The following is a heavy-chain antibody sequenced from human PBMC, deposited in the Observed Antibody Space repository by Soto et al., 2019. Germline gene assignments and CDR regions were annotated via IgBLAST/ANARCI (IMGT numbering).Heavy chain of an antibody. CDR3: ARDLGSQPYYFDY. V-gene: IGHV3-33*01. Sequence: PGGSLRLSCAASGFTFSSYGMHWVRQAPGKGLEWVAVIWYDGSNKYYADSVKGRFTISRDNSKNTLYLQMNSLRAEDTAVYYCARDLGSQPYYFDYWGRGTLVTVSS. J-gene: IGHJ4*02. D-gene: IGHD3-16*01. CDR1: GFTFSSYG. CDR2: IWYDGSNK.